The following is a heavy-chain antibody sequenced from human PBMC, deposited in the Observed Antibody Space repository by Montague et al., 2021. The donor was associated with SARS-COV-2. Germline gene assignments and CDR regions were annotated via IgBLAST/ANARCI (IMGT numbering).Heavy chain of an antibody. CDR3: ANHGGLLRTFDWSY. J-gene: IGHJ4*02. Sequence: SLRLSCAASGFTFNSYAMSWVRQAPGKGLEWVSGIGGSSDYTHYADSVRGRFTISRDNSTNTLFLQMDNLRADDTAVYYCANHGGLLRTFDWSYWGQGTLVTVSS. D-gene: IGHD3-9*01. V-gene: IGHV3-23*01. CDR1: GFTFNSYA. CDR2: IGGSSDYT.